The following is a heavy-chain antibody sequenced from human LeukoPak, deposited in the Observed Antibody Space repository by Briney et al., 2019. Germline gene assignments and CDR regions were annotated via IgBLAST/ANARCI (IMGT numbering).Heavy chain of an antibody. CDR1: RFTFSSYA. Sequence: GGSLRLSCAASRFTFSSYAMSWVRQAPGKGLEWVSAISGSGGSTYYADSVKGRFTISRDNSKNTLYLQMNSLRAEDTAVYYCAKVVVLRPTYYFDYWGQGTLVTVSS. D-gene: IGHD2-21*01. CDR2: ISGSGGST. V-gene: IGHV3-23*01. J-gene: IGHJ4*02. CDR3: AKVVVLRPTYYFDY.